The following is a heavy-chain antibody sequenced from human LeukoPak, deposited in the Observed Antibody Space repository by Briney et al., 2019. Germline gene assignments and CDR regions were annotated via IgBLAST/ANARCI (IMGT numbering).Heavy chain of an antibody. D-gene: IGHD1-1*01. Sequence: GRSLRLSCAAAGFTFSRYGMHWVRQAPGKGLEWVAVIGYDGSNKYYADCVKGRFTISRDNSKNTLYLQMNSLRAEDTTVYYCARGTVQLGPYFDYWGQGTLVTVSS. CDR1: GFTFSRYG. CDR3: ARGTVQLGPYFDY. J-gene: IGHJ4*02. V-gene: IGHV3-33*01. CDR2: IGYDGSNK.